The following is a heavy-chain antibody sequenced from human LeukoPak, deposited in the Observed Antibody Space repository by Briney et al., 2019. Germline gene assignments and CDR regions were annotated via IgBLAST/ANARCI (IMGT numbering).Heavy chain of an antibody. D-gene: IGHD2-2*01. V-gene: IGHV6-1*01. CDR1: GDSVSSSSAV. J-gene: IGHJ5*02. CDR2: TYYRSKWHN. CDR3: ARRFVPAPGTPHLFDP. Sequence: SQTLSLTCAVSGDSVSSSSAVWNWIRQSPSRSLEWLGRTYYRSKWHNEYAESVKSRISITSDTSKNQFSLKLSSVTAADTAVYYCARRFVPAPGTPHLFDPWGPGTLVTVSS.